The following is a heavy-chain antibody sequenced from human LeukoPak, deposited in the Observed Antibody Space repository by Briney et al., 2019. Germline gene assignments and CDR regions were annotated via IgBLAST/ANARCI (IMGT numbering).Heavy chain of an antibody. CDR1: GFTVSSNY. CDR2: IYSGGST. Sequence: GGSLRLSCAASGFTVSSNYMSWVRQAPGKGLEWVSVIYSGGSTYYADSVKGRFTISRDNSKSTLYLQLNSLRVEDTAVYYCAKVDGVRAAPGRGRVDSWGQGTLVTVSS. V-gene: IGHV3-53*01. J-gene: IGHJ4*02. CDR3: AKVDGVRAAPGRGRVDS. D-gene: IGHD6-13*01.